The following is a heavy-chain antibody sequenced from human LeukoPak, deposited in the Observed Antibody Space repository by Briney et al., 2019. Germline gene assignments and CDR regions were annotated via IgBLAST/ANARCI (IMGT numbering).Heavy chain of an antibody. Sequence: SETLSLTCTVSGGSISSSSYYWSWIRQPAGKGLEWIGRIYTSGSTNYNPSLKSRVTMSVDTSKNQFSLKLSSVTAADTAVYYCARDLGHLDYWGQGTLVTVSS. J-gene: IGHJ4*02. CDR3: ARDLGHLDY. CDR2: IYTSGST. CDR1: GGSISSSSYY. V-gene: IGHV4-61*02.